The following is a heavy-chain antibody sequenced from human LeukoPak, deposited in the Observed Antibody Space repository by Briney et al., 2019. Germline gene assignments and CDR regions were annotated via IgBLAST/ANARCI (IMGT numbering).Heavy chain of an antibody. D-gene: IGHD6-13*01. V-gene: IGHV4-34*01. CDR3: AMSYSSSWLYNWFDP. Sequence: PSETLSLTCAVYGGSFSGYYWSWIRQPPGKGLGWIGEINHSGSTNYNPSLKSRVTISVDTSKNQFSLKLSSVTAADTAVYYCAMSYSSSWLYNWFDPWGQGTLVTVSS. J-gene: IGHJ5*02. CDR1: GGSFSGYY. CDR2: INHSGST.